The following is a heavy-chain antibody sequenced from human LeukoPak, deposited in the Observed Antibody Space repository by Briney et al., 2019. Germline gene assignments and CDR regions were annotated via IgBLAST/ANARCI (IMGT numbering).Heavy chain of an antibody. Sequence: GGSLRLSCAASGFTFSSYTMNWVRQAPGKGLEWVSSISSSSNYTYYADSLKGRFTISRDNAKNSLYLQMNSLRAEDTAVYYCARDPTGIAAPRYFDYWGQGTLVAVSS. V-gene: IGHV3-21*01. CDR2: ISSSSNYT. CDR3: ARDPTGIAAPRYFDY. D-gene: IGHD6-13*01. CDR1: GFTFSSYT. J-gene: IGHJ4*02.